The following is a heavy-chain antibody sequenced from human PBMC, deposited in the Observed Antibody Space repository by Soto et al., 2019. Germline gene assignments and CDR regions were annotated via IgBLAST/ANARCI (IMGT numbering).Heavy chain of an antibody. CDR2: ISYDGSNK. CDR1: GFTLSSYG. Sequence: GGSLRLSCAASGFTLSSYGMHWVRQAPGKGLEWVAVISYDGSNKYYADSVKGRFTISRDNSKNTLYLQMNSLRAEDTAVYYCAKTSRQLWFGELFALDYWGQGTLVTVSS. D-gene: IGHD3-10*01. CDR3: AKTSRQLWFGELFALDY. V-gene: IGHV3-30*18. J-gene: IGHJ4*02.